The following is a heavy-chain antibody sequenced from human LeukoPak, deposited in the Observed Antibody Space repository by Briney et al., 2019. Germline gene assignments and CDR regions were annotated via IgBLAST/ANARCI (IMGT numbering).Heavy chain of an antibody. J-gene: IGHJ6*03. CDR2: IYSGGNT. D-gene: IGHD4-17*01. CDR3: ARVLTTEILEYYYMDV. CDR1: GGSISSSSYY. V-gene: IGHV3-53*01. Sequence: ETLSLTCTVSGGSISSSSYYWGWIRQPPGKGLEWVSVIYSGGNTYYADSVKGRFTISRDNSKNTVYLQMNSLKAEDTAVYYCARVLTTEILEYYYMDVWGKGTTVTVFS.